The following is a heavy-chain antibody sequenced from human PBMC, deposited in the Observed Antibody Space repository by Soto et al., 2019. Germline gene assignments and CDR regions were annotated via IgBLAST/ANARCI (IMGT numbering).Heavy chain of an antibody. V-gene: IGHV4-31*03. CDR3: ASGTDSYKYGF. CDR2: IYYYNGAT. Sequence: TLSLTCSVSGGSINSGGSHWTWIRQHPEKGLEWIGFIYYYNGATYSTSYNPSLQSRVVISVDTSKNQVSLSLSSVTAADTAVYFCASGTDSYKYGFWGQGTLVTVSS. D-gene: IGHD3-10*01. CDR1: GGSINSGGSH. J-gene: IGHJ4*02.